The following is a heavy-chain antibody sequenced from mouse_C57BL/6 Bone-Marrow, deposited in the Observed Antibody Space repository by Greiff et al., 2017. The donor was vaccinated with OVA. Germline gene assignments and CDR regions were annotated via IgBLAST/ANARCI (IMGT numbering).Heavy chain of an antibody. CDR2: IDPSDSET. Sequence: VQLQQPGAELVRPGSSVKLSCKASGYTFTSYWMHWVKQRPIQGLEWIGNIDPSDSETHYNQKFKDKATLTVDKSSSTAYMQLSSLTSEDSAVYYAERRGARRRRRRYYFDDWGKGTTLTVSS. CDR1: GYTFTSYW. J-gene: IGHJ2*01. D-gene: IGHD3-2*02. V-gene: IGHV1-52*01. CDR3: ERRGARRRRRRYYFDD.